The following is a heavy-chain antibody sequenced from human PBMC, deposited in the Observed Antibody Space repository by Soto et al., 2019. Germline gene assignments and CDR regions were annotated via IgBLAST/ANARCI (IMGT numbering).Heavy chain of an antibody. CDR2: FDPEDGET. Sequence: ASVKVSCKVSGYTLTELSMHWVRQAPGKGLEWMGGFDPEDGETIYAQKFQGRVTMTEDTSTDTAYMELSSLRSEDTAVYYCATDCSSTSCYVYGMDVWGQGTTITVSS. D-gene: IGHD2-2*01. CDR1: GYTLTELS. CDR3: ATDCSSTSCYVYGMDV. V-gene: IGHV1-24*01. J-gene: IGHJ6*02.